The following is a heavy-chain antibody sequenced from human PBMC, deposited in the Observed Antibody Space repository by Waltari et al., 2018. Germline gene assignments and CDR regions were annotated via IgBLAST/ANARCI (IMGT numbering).Heavy chain of an antibody. CDR3: AREPSNRSGPGRGAFDI. J-gene: IGHJ3*02. CDR1: GFSGTNNS. D-gene: IGHD1-26*01. V-gene: IGHV3-53*02. CDR2: IYRGDNT. Sequence: EVQLVEIGGGLIQPGWSLRLSGASSGFSGTNNSKHWVRQSPGKGVEWVSVIYRGDNTFNADSVKGRFTISRDNAKNTVYLQMTSLRADDTAVYYCAREPSNRSGPGRGAFDIWGQGTMVTVSS.